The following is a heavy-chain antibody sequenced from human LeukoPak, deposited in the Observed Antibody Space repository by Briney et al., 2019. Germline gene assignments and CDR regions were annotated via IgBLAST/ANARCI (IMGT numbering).Heavy chain of an antibody. Sequence: GGSLRLSCAASGVTFSTYALIGVRQAPGKGVEGASTLSGSGDNTYYADSVKARFTISSDSSHDPLYLQTNSLRAEDTAVYYSAKGWGATYGYFDYWGQGILVTVSS. CDR1: GVTFSTYA. CDR2: LSGSGDNT. CDR3: AKGWGATYGYFDY. J-gene: IGHJ4*02. D-gene: IGHD4/OR15-4a*01. V-gene: IGHV3-23*01.